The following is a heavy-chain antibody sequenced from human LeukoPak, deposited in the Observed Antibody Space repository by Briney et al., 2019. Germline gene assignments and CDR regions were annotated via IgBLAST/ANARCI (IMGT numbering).Heavy chain of an antibody. Sequence: PGRSLRLSCAASGFTFDDYAMHWVRQAPGKGLEWGSGISLNSGSIGYADSVKGRFTISRENAKNSLYLQMNSMRAEDMALYYCAKSRFYYDSSGPFDYWGQGTLVTVSS. CDR1: GFTFDDYA. D-gene: IGHD3-22*01. V-gene: IGHV3-9*03. CDR2: ISLNSGSI. CDR3: AKSRFYYDSSGPFDY. J-gene: IGHJ4*02.